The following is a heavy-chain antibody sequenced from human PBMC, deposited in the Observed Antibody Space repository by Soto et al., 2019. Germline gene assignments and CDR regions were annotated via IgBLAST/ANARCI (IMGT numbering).Heavy chain of an antibody. CDR2: ISGSGGST. CDR1: GFTFNTYA. D-gene: IGHD1-26*01. CDR3: AKGLRRSGYYGMDV. J-gene: IGHJ6*02. V-gene: IGHV3-23*01. Sequence: HPGGSLRLSCAASGFTFNTYAMSWVRQAPGKGLEWVSAISGSGGSTYYADSVKGRFTISRDNSKNTLYLQMNSLRAEDTAVYYCAKGLRRSGYYGMDVWGQGTTVTVSS.